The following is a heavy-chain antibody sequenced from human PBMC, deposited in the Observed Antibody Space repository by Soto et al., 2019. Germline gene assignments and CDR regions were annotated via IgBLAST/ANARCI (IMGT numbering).Heavy chain of an antibody. Sequence: ASVKVSCKASGYTFTGYYMHWVRQAPGQGLEWMGWINPNSGGTNYAQKFQGWVTMTRDTSISTAYMELSRLRSDDTAVYYCGRGTAAAELHDAFDIWGQGTMVTVSS. CDR1: GYTFTGYY. CDR2: INPNSGGT. J-gene: IGHJ3*02. V-gene: IGHV1-2*04. CDR3: GRGTAAAELHDAFDI. D-gene: IGHD6-13*01.